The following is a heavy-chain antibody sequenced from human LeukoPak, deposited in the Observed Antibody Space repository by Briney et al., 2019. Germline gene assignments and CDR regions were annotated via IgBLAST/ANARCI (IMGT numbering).Heavy chain of an antibody. CDR2: IWYDGSNK. Sequence: GGSLRLSCAASGFTFSSYGMHWVRQAPGKGLEWVAVIWYDGSNKYYADSVKGRFTISRDNSKNTLYLQMNSLRAEDTAVYYCARDLTTMEFDYWGQGTLVTVSS. V-gene: IGHV3-33*01. CDR3: ARDLTTMEFDY. J-gene: IGHJ4*02. CDR1: GFTFSSYG. D-gene: IGHD4-23*01.